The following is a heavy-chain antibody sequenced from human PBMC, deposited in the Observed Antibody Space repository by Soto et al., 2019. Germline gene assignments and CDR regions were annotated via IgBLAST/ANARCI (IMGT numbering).Heavy chain of an antibody. J-gene: IGHJ5*01. CDR3: AKAGRPFYDLWSENRFDP. V-gene: IGHV3-23*01. Sequence: LRLSCTASGFTFSSYAMTWVRQAPGKGLEWVSSISGSGGATYYADSVEGRFTISRDDSKNTLFLQMDSLRAEGTALYYCAKAGRPFYDLWSENRFDPWGQGTTVTVSS. CDR1: GFTFSSYA. CDR2: ISGSGGAT. D-gene: IGHD3-3*01.